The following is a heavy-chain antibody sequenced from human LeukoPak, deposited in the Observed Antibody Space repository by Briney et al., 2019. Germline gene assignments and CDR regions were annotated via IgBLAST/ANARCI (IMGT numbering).Heavy chain of an antibody. J-gene: IGHJ4*02. CDR1: GFTFSNYG. CDR3: AKDGKGQYFDWLEYFFDS. CDR2: ISRRGGST. D-gene: IGHD3-9*01. Sequence: GGSLRLSCEASGFTFSNYGMSWVRQAPGKGLEWVSAISRRGGSTYYADSVKGRFTISRDQAKNTVYLQMTSLRAEDTAVYYCAKDGKGQYFDWLEYFFDSWGQGTLVTVSS. V-gene: IGHV3-23*01.